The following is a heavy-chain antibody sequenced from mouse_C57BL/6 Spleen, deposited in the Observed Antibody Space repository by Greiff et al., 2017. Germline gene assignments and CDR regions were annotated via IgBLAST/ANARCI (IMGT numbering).Heavy chain of an antibody. CDR2: IYPGDGDT. CDR3: ARHYYGSSYFDD. CDR1: GYAFSSSW. V-gene: IGHV1-82*01. Sequence: VQLQQSGPELVKPGASVKISCKASGYAFSSSWMNWVKQRPGKGLEWIGRIYPGDGDTNYNGKFKGKATLTADKSSSTAYMQLSSLTSEDSAVYFCARHYYGSSYFDDWGQGTTLTVSS. D-gene: IGHD1-1*01. J-gene: IGHJ2*01.